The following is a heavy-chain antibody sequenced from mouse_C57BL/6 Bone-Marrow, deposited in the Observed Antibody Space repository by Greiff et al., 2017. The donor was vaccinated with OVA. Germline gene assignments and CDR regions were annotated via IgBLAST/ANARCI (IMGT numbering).Heavy chain of an antibody. Sequence: EVQLQESGPELVKPGASVKISCKASGYSFTGYYMNWVKQSPEKSLEWIGEINPSTGGTTYNQKFKAKATLTVDKSSSTAYMQLKSLTSEDSAVYYCARKTFADYWGQGTTLTVSS. CDR3: ARKTFADY. CDR2: INPSTGGT. CDR1: GYSFTGYY. V-gene: IGHV1-42*01. J-gene: IGHJ2*01.